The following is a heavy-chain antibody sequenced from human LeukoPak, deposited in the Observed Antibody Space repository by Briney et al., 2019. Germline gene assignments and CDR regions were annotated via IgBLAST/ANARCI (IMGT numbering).Heavy chain of an antibody. CDR3: ARDMEVDITAGAFDI. D-gene: IGHD3-22*01. V-gene: IGHV3-7*01. CDR1: GFTFSSYW. Sequence: PGGSLRLSCAASGFTFSSYWMSWVRQAPGKGLEWVANIKQDGSEKYYVDSVKGRFTISRDNAKNSLYLQMNSLRAEDTAVYYCARDMEVDITAGAFDIWGQGTMVTVSS. CDR2: IKQDGSEK. J-gene: IGHJ3*02.